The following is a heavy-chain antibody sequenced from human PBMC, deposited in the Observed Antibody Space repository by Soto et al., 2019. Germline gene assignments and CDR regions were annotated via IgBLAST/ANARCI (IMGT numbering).Heavy chain of an antibody. CDR2: ISYDGSNK. Sequence: GGSLRLSCAASGFTFSSYGMHWVRQAPGKGLEWVAVISYDGSNKYYADSVKGRFTISRDNSKNTLYLQMNSLRAEDTAVYYCAKDGVRFVDTAMVDYWGQGTLVTVSS. CDR1: GFTFSSYG. J-gene: IGHJ4*02. V-gene: IGHV3-30*18. CDR3: AKDGVRFVDTAMVDY. D-gene: IGHD5-18*01.